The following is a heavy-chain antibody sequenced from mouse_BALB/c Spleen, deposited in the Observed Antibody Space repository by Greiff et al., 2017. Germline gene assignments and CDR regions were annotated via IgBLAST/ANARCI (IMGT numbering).Heavy chain of an antibody. CDR1: GFNIKDTY. J-gene: IGHJ3*01. CDR3: AETARALAY. Sequence: EVKLQESGAELVKPGASVKLSCTASGFNIKDTYMHWVKQRPEQGLEWIGRIDPANGNTKYDPKFQGKATITADTSSNTAYLQLSSLTSEDTAVYYCAETARALAYWGQGTLVTVSA. D-gene: IGHD3-2*01. CDR2: IDPANGNT. V-gene: IGHV14-3*02.